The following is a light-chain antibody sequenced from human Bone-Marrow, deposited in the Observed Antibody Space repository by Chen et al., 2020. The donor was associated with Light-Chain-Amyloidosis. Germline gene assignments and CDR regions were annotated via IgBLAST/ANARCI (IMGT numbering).Light chain of an antibody. CDR2: DDS. CDR1: NIGSTS. CDR3: QVYGSSSDCPV. V-gene: IGLV3-21*02. Sequence: SYGLTQPASVSVAPGQTATIACGGDNIGSTSVHWYQQTPDQAPLLVVYDDSDRPSGCPERLSCSNSGNTTILTISRDEAGDEADYCCQVYGSSSDCPVFGGGTKLTVL. J-gene: IGLJ3*02.